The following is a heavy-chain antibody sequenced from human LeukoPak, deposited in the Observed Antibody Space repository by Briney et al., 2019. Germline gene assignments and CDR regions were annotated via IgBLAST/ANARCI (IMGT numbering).Heavy chain of an antibody. CDR2: IYYSVST. J-gene: IGHJ4*02. V-gene: IGHV4-39*07. CDR1: GGSISSSSYY. Sequence: PSETLSLTCTVSGGSISSSSYYWGWIRQPPGKGLEWIGTIYYSVSTYYNPSLKSRVTISVDTSKNQFSLKLSSVTAADTAVYYCASRDTVTTTGFDYWGQGTLVTVSS. D-gene: IGHD4-17*01. CDR3: ASRDTVTTTGFDY.